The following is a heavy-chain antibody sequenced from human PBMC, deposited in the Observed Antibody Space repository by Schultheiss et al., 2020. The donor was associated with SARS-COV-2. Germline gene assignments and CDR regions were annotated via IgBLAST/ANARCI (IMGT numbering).Heavy chain of an antibody. CDR2: ISYDGSNK. CDR3: AASPEWFGELSEL. D-gene: IGHD3-10*01. J-gene: IGHJ6*02. Sequence: GESLKISCAASGFTFSSYGMHWVRQAPGKGLEWVAVISYDGSNKYYADSVKGRFTISRDNSKNTLYLQMNSLRAEDTAVYYCAASPEWFGELSELWGQGTTVTVSS. CDR1: GFTFSSYG. V-gene: IGHV3-30*03.